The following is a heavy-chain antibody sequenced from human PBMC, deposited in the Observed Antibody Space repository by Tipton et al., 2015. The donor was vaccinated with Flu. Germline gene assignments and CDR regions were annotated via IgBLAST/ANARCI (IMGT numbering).Heavy chain of an antibody. Sequence: TLSLTCTVYGGSISSYYWSWIRQPAGKGLEWIGRIYTSGSTNYNPSLKSRVTMSVDTSKNQFSLKLSSVTAADTAVYYCARDGGRITMIVGGAFDIWGQGTMVTVSS. J-gene: IGHJ3*02. V-gene: IGHV4-4*07. CDR2: IYTSGST. D-gene: IGHD3-22*01. CDR1: GGSISSYY. CDR3: ARDGGRITMIVGGAFDI.